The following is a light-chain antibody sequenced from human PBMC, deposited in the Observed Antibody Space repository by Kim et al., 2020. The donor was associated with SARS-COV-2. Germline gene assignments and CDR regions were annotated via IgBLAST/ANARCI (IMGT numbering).Light chain of an antibody. J-gene: IGLJ3*02. CDR2: EVS. Sequence: QSASVSGSPGQSITMSCTGTSSDIGLFNHVSWYQQHPGKAPKLIIYEVSNRPSGVSNRFSGSKSVKTASLTISGLQAEDEADYYCSSYTGSSTLVFGGGTQLTVL. CDR1: SSDIGLFNH. CDR3: SSYTGSSTLV. V-gene: IGLV2-14*01.